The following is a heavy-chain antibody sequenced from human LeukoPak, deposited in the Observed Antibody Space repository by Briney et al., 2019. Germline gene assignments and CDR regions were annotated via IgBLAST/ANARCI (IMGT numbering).Heavy chain of an antibody. D-gene: IGHD1-26*01. CDR1: GFTFSSYA. CDR2: ISGSGSST. J-gene: IGHJ4*02. Sequence: GGSLRLSCAASGFTFSSYAMSWVRQAPGKGLEWVSAISGSGSSTYSADSMKGRFTISRDNSKNTLYRQMNSLRAEDTAVYYCAGGSGISDFWGQGTLVTVSS. V-gene: IGHV3-23*01. CDR3: AGGSGISDF.